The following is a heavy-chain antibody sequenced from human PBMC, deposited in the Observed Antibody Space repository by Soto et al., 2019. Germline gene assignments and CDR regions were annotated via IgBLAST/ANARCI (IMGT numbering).Heavy chain of an antibody. V-gene: IGHV4-30-4*01. D-gene: IGHD3-10*01. CDR3: ARVGFGELLAHGMDV. Sequence: QVQLQESGPGLVKPSQTLSLTCTVSGGSISSGDYYWSWIRQPPGKGLEWIGYIYYSGSTYYNPSLKSRVTRSVDTSKNQFSLKLRSVTAADTAVYYCARVGFGELLAHGMDVWGQGTTVTVSS. J-gene: IGHJ6*02. CDR1: GGSISSGDYY. CDR2: IYYSGST.